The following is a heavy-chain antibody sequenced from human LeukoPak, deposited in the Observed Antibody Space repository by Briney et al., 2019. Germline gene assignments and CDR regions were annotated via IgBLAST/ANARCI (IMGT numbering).Heavy chain of an antibody. V-gene: IGHV1-2*02. CDR3: ARANFLYCSSTTCLFDY. CDR1: GYTFTDYY. Sequence: ASVQVSCKASGYTFTDYYMHWVRQAPGQGVEWMGWINPNDGDTNYAQKFQGRVTMTRDTSISTAHMEVSRLRSDDTAVYYCARANFLYCSSTTCLFDYWGQGTLVTVSS. J-gene: IGHJ4*02. CDR2: INPNDGDT. D-gene: IGHD2-2*01.